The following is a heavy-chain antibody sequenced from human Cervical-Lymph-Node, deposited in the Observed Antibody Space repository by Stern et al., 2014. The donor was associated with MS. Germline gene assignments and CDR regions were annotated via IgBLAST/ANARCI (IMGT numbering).Heavy chain of an antibody. CDR3: ARALLVHTSFLYFDF. D-gene: IGHD2-21*02. J-gene: IGHJ4*02. V-gene: IGHV1-69*01. CDR1: GGTLNTYG. Sequence: QVQLVQSGAEVKKPGSSVKVSCKASGGTLNTYGISWVRLAPGQGLEWMGGIIPMFRRSIYAQKFQGRVTITADESMSTAYMELSSLRSEDTAVYYCARALLVHTSFLYFDFWGQGTLVTVSS. CDR2: IIPMFRRS.